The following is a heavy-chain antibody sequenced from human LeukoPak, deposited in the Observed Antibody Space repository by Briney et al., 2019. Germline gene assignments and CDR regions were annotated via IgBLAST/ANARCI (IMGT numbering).Heavy chain of an antibody. CDR1: GFMFSNYY. Sequence: GGSLRLSCAASGFMFSNYYMSWIRQVPGKGLEWVSYISGTSSFTNYADSVKGRFTISRDNSKNTLYLQMNSLRAEDTAVYYCARPDYGDYEGHYYFDYWGQGTLVTVSS. CDR2: ISGTSSFT. D-gene: IGHD4-17*01. J-gene: IGHJ4*02. V-gene: IGHV3-11*06. CDR3: ARPDYGDYEGHYYFDY.